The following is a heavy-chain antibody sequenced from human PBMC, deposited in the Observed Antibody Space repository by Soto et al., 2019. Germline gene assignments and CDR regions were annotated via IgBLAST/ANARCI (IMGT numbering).Heavy chain of an antibody. CDR1: GFTFSTYT. V-gene: IGHV3-30-3*01. Sequence: GGSLRLSCAASGFTFSTYTMHWVRQAPGKGLEWVAVMSYDGSNKYYADSVKGRFTVSRDNSKNTLYLQMNSLRAKDTAVYYCARTRGAYYDFWSGPRSTYYYYYMDVWGQGTMVTV. CDR2: MSYDGSNK. CDR3: ARTRGAYYDFWSGPRSTYYYYYMDV. J-gene: IGHJ6*02. D-gene: IGHD3-3*01.